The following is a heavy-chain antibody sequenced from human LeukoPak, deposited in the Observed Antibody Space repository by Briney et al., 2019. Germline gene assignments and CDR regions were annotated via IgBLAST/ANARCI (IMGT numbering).Heavy chain of an antibody. D-gene: IGHD2-2*01. J-gene: IGHJ4*02. CDR3: ARGGCSSTSCYYYFDY. CDR2: INHSGST. CDR1: GGSFSGYY. Sequence: SSETLSLTCAVYGGSFSGYYWSWLRQPPGKGLEWIGEINHSGSTNYNQFLKSRVTIAEDTSKNQFALKLRSVTAADTAVYYCARGGCSSTSCYYYFDYWGQGNLVTVSS. V-gene: IGHV4-34*01.